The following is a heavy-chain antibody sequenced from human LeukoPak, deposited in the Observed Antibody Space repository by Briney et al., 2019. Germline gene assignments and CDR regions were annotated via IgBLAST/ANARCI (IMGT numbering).Heavy chain of an antibody. CDR2: IYYSGST. V-gene: IGHV4-61*01. J-gene: IGHJ4*02. D-gene: IGHD4-17*01. Sequence: SETLSLTCTVSGGSVSSGSYYWSWIRQPPGKGLEWIGYIYYSGSTNYNPSLKSRVTISVDTSKNQFSLKLSSVTAADTAVYYCARGYGDYAYWGQGTLVTVSS. CDR3: ARGYGDYAY. CDR1: GGSVSSGSYY.